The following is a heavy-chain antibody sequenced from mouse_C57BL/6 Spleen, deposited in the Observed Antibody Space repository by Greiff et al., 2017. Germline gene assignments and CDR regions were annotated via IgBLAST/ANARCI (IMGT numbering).Heavy chain of an antibody. CDR3: ARDGGNLGIDY. CDR2: ISYDGSN. D-gene: IGHD1-1*02. V-gene: IGHV3-6*01. J-gene: IGHJ2*01. CDR1: GYSITSGYY. Sequence: DVQLQESGPGLVKPSQSLSLTCSVTGYSITSGYYWNWIRQFPGNKLEWMGYISYDGSNNYNPSLKNRISITRDTSKNQFFLKLNSVTTEDTATYYCARDGGNLGIDYWGQGTTLTVSS.